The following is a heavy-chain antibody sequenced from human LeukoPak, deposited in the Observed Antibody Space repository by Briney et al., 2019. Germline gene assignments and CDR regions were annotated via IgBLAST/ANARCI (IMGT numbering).Heavy chain of an antibody. Sequence: SETLSLTCAVYGGSFSGYYWSWIRQPLGKGLEWIGEIDHSGSTNYNPSLKSRVTISVDTSKNQFSLKLSSVTAADTAVYYCARGQSNFWSGYPPHFDYWGQGTLVTVSS. CDR3: ARGQSNFWSGYPPHFDY. CDR2: IDHSGST. V-gene: IGHV4-34*01. J-gene: IGHJ4*02. CDR1: GGSFSGYY. D-gene: IGHD3-3*01.